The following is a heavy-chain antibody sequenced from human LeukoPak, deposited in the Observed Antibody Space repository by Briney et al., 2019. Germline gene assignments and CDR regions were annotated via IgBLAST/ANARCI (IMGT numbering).Heavy chain of an antibody. V-gene: IGHV1-18*01. D-gene: IGHD1-1*01. CDR3: ARGPRYSPDY. CDR2: ISAYNGNT. Sequence: ASVKVSCKASGYTFTNYGITWVRQAPGQGLEWMGWISAYNGNTNYAQKLQGRVTMTTATHTSTAYMELRSLRSDDTAVYYCARGPRYSPDYWGQGTLVTVSS. J-gene: IGHJ4*02. CDR1: GYTFTNYG.